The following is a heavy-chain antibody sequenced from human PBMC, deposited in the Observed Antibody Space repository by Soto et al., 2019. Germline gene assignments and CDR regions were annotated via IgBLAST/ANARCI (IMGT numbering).Heavy chain of an antibody. V-gene: IGHV3-9*01. D-gene: IGHD2-2*01. CDR3: AKDIDQGCSSTSCYATDYYYYYYMDV. Sequence: GGSLRLSCAASGFTFDDYAMHWVRQAPGKGLEWVSGISWNSGSIGYADSVKGRFTISRDNAKNSLYLQMNRLRAEDTTLYYWAKDIDQGCSSTSCYATDYYYYYYMDVWGKGTTVTVSS. CDR1: GFTFDDYA. CDR2: ISWNSGSI. J-gene: IGHJ6*03.